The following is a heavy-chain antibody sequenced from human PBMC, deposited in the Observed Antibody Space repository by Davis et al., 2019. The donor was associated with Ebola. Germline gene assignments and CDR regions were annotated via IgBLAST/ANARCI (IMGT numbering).Heavy chain of an antibody. CDR1: GFTFSGYS. CDR3: ARGRGLWGSYRLDY. D-gene: IGHD3-16*02. J-gene: IGHJ4*02. Sequence: GGSLRLSCAASGFTFSGYSMNWVRQAPGKGLEWVSSISSSSSYIYYADSVKGRFTISRDNAKNSLYLQMNSLRAEDTAVYYCARGRGLWGSYRLDYWGQGTLVTVSS. V-gene: IGHV3-21*01. CDR2: ISSSSSYI.